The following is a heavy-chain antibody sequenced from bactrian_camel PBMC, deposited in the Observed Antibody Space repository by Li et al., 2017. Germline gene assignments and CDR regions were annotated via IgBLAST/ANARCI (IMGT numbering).Heavy chain of an antibody. J-gene: IGHJ4*01. V-gene: IGHV3S5*01. Sequence: VQLVESGGGSVQAGGSLRLSCTVSGHDDGSGVMGWFRQAPGKGREGIAGIFIDNDETYYDDSVEGRFTISLDHAKNTLYLEMRSLKSEDTALYFCTNGRDWAFERWGQGTQVTVS. CDR1: GHDDGSGV. CDR2: IFIDNDET. D-gene: IGHD4*01. CDR3: TNGRDWAFER.